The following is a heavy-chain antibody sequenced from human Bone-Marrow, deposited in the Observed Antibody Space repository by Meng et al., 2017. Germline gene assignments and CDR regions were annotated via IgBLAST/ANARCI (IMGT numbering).Heavy chain of an antibody. CDR3: ARGGAVRYFGWLSASLDY. CDR1: GYTFTGYY. Sequence: ASVKVSCKASGYTFTGYYMHWVRQAPGQGLEWMGWINPNSGGTNYAQKFQGRVTMTRDTSISTAYMELSRVRSDDTAVYYCARGGAVRYFGWLSASLDYWGQGTLVTVSS. D-gene: IGHD3-9*01. V-gene: IGHV1-2*02. CDR2: INPNSGGT. J-gene: IGHJ4*02.